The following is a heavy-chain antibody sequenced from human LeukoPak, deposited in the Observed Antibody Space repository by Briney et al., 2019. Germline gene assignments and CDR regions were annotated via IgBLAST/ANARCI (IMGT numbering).Heavy chain of an antibody. CDR1: GGSISSYY. J-gene: IGHJ3*02. V-gene: IGHV4-59*01. CDR3: ARQRVRWLQPPDAFDI. D-gene: IGHD5-24*01. Sequence: PSETLSLTCTVSGGSISSYYWSWIRQPPGKGLEWIGYIYYSGSTNYNPSLKSRVTISVDTSKNQFSLKLSSVTAADTAVYYCARQRVRWLQPPDAFDIWGQGTMVTVSS. CDR2: IYYSGST.